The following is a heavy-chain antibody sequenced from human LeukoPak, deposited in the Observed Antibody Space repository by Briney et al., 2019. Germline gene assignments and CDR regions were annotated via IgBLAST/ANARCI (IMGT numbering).Heavy chain of an antibody. Sequence: SETLSLTCTVSGGSVSSGSYYWSWIRQPPGKGLEWIGYIYYSGSTDYNPSLKSRVTISVDTSKNQFSLKLTSVTAADTAVYYCARIPVGRDGYKRNDSWGQGTLVTVSS. D-gene: IGHD5-24*01. J-gene: IGHJ4*02. CDR1: GGSVSSGSYY. V-gene: IGHV4-61*01. CDR3: ARIPVGRDGYKRNDS. CDR2: IYYSGST.